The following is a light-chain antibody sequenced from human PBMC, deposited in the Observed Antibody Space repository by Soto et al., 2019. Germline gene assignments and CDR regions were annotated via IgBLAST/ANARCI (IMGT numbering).Light chain of an antibody. J-gene: IGKJ1*01. CDR3: QQYGSSGT. CDR1: QTVRNNY. Sequence: EFVLTQPPGTLSLSPGARAPLSCRASQTVRNNYLAWYQQKPGQAPRLLIYDASSRATGIPDRFSGGGSGTDFTLTISRLEPEDFAVYYCQQYGSSGTFGQGTKVDIK. CDR2: DAS. V-gene: IGKV3-20*01.